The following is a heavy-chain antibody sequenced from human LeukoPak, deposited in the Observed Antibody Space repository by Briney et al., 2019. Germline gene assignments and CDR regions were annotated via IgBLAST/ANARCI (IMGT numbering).Heavy chain of an antibody. CDR3: AREFKGSGSYFGAVEFDP. CDR1: GGSISSYY. V-gene: IGHV4-59*12. Sequence: SETLSLTCTVSGGSISSYYWSWIRQPPGKGVEWIGYIYYSGSTYYNPSLKSRVTISVDTSKNQFSLQLNSVTPEDTAVYYCAREFKGSGSYFGAVEFDPWGQGTLVTVSS. D-gene: IGHD3-10*01. CDR2: IYYSGST. J-gene: IGHJ5*02.